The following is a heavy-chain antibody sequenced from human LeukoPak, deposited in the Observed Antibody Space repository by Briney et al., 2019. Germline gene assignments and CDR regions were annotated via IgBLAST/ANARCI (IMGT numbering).Heavy chain of an antibody. J-gene: IGHJ5*02. Sequence: ASVKVSCKASGGTFSSYDISWVRQAPGQGLEWMGWISAYNGNTNYAQKLQGRVTMTTDTSTSTAYMELRSLRSDDTAVYYCAREGQGPWFDPWGQGTLVTVSS. CDR3: AREGQGPWFDP. CDR1: GGTFSSYD. V-gene: IGHV1-18*01. CDR2: ISAYNGNT.